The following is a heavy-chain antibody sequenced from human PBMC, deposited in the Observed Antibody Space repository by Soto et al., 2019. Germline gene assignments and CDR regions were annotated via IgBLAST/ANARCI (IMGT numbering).Heavy chain of an antibody. Sequence: VASVKVSCKASGGTFSSYAISWVRQAPGQGLEWMGGIIPIFGTANYAQKFQGRVTITADESTSTAYMELSSLRSEDTAVYYCARDREMATITAAFDIWGQGTMVTVSS. CDR1: GGTFSSYA. J-gene: IGHJ3*02. V-gene: IGHV1-69*13. CDR3: ARDREMATITAAFDI. D-gene: IGHD5-12*01. CDR2: IIPIFGTA.